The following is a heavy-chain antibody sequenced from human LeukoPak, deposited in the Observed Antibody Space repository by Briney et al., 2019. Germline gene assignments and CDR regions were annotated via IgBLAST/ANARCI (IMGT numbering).Heavy chain of an antibody. D-gene: IGHD4-17*01. V-gene: IGHV4-39*07. Sequence: SETLSLTCTVSGGSISSSTYYWGWIRQPPGKGLEWIGSIFYSGRTYYNPSLKSRVTMSVDTSKNQFSLKLSSVTAADTAVYYCARLSTVTTSFDYWGQGTLVTVSS. CDR3: ARLSTVTTSFDY. CDR1: GGSISSSTYY. CDR2: IFYSGRT. J-gene: IGHJ4*02.